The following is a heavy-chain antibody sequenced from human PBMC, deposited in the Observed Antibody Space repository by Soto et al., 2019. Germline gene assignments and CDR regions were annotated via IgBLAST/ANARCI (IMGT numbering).Heavy chain of an antibody. CDR3: AADRGSRSTMIEGLDP. V-gene: IGHV1-58*01. J-gene: IGHJ5*02. CDR1: GFTFTSSA. D-gene: IGHD3-22*01. Sequence: GASVKVSCKASGFTFTSSAVQWVRQARGQRLEWIGWIVVGSGNTNYAQKFQERVTITRDMSTSTAYMELSSLRSEDTAVYYCAADRGSRSTMIEGLDPWGQGTRVTVS. CDR2: IVVGSGNT.